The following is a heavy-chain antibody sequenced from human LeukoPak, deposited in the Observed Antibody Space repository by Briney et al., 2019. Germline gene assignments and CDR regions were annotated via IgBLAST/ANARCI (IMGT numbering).Heavy chain of an antibody. V-gene: IGHV3-23*01. D-gene: IGHD3-10*01. CDR1: GFTFSSYA. Sequence: GGSLRLSCAASGFTFSSYAMSWVRQAPGKGLEWVSAISGSGGSTYYADSVKGRFTISRDNSKNTLYLQMNSLRAEDTAVYYCANPPGGTRQIIYYYYGMDVWGQGTTVTVSS. CDR3: ANPPGGTRQIIYYYYGMDV. J-gene: IGHJ6*02. CDR2: ISGSGGST.